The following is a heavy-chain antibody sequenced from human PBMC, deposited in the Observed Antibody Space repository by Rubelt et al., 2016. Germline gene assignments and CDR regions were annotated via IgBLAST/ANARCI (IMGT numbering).Heavy chain of an antibody. CDR3: ARGATIAVAGTFPFDY. J-gene: IGHJ4*02. CDR2: IYYSGSP. D-gene: IGHD6-19*01. CDR1: GGSISSYY. Sequence: QVQLQESGPGLVEPSETLSLTCTVSGGSISSYYWSWIRQPPGKGLEWIGSIYYSGSPNYNPSLKSRVTISVDTSKNQFSLKLSSVTAADTAVYYCARGATIAVAGTFPFDYWGQGTLVTVSS. V-gene: IGHV4-59*01.